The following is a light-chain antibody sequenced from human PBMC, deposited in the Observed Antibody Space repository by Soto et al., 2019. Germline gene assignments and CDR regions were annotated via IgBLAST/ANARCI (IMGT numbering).Light chain of an antibody. V-gene: IGLV1-47*01. CDR1: TSNIGSNY. Sequence: QSMLTQPPSASGAPGDKVTISSSGSTSNIGSNYVYWYQQLPGTAPKLLIYRNNQRPSGVPDRFSGAKSGTSASLAISGLRTEDEADYSCATWDDSLSGYIFGTGAKV. CDR3: ATWDDSLSGYI. J-gene: IGLJ1*01. CDR2: RNN.